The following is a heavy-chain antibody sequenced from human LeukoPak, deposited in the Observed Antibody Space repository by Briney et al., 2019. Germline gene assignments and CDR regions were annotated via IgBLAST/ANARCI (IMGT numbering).Heavy chain of an antibody. V-gene: IGHV3-7*01. CDR2: IKQDGSEK. D-gene: IGHD6-13*01. Sequence: PGGSLRLSCAASGFTFSSYWMSWVRQAPGKGLEWAANIKQDGSEKYYVDSVKGRFTISRDNTKNSLYLQMNSLRAEDMAVYYCARDLYSSSWLDAFDIWGQGTMVTVSS. CDR1: GFTFSSYW. J-gene: IGHJ3*02. CDR3: ARDLYSSSWLDAFDI.